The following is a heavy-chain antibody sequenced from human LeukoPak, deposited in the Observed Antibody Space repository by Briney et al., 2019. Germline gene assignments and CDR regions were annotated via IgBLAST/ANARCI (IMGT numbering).Heavy chain of an antibody. CDR2: IYAGGNS. Sequence: PGGSLRLSCAASGFIVSHKYMAWVRQAPGKGLEWLSIIYAGGNSVSADSVKGRFIISRDNSRNTVHLQMNSLRDDDTAVYYCARGQIDLLRNYFDSWGPRTLVAVSS. D-gene: IGHD3-22*01. CDR1: GFIVSHKY. V-gene: IGHV3-66*01. CDR3: ARGQIDLLRNYFDS. J-gene: IGHJ4*02.